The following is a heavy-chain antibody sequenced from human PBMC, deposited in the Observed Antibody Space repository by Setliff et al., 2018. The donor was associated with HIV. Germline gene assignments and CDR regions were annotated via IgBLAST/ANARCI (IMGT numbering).Heavy chain of an antibody. CDR1: GGSISSGSHY. V-gene: IGHV4-39*02. CDR3: ARDRAGWDGQVILYGLDI. Sequence: PSETLSLTCTVSGGSISSGSHYWGWIRQPPGKGLEWIANIYHNGNTYYNPSLKSRVTISVDTSRTHFSLKVSSVTAADTAVYYCARDRAGWDGQVILYGLDIWGQGTMVTVSS. J-gene: IGHJ3*02. CDR2: IYHNGNT. D-gene: IGHD3-10*01.